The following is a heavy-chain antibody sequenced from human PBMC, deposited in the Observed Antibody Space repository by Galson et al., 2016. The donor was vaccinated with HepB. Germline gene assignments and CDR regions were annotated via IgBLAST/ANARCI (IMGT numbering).Heavy chain of an antibody. V-gene: IGHV3-33*06. CDR3: AKLPSRYYGSGAGYGMDI. CDR2: IWFDGSAK. D-gene: IGHD3-10*01. Sequence: SLRLSCAASGFISSSYGMHWVRQAPGKGLEWVAVIWFDGSAKYYADSVKGRFTISRDNSTNTVYLQMNSLRAGDTALYYCAKLPSRYYGSGAGYGMDIWGQGTTVTVSS. J-gene: IGHJ6*02. CDR1: GFISSSYG.